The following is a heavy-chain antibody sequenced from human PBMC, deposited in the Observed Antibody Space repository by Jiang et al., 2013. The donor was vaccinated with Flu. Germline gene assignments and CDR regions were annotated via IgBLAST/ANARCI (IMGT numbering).Heavy chain of an antibody. CDR1: GDSINSNNYY. Sequence: PGLVKPSETLSLTCSVFGDSINSNNYYWGWIRQAPGQGPEWVGSIYFSGTTYQNPSLKSRVTMSLDTSKNQFSLKLRSVTAADTAVYFCARNVMTTVTQFFDYWGQGTLITVSS. CDR2: IYFSGTT. J-gene: IGHJ4*02. CDR3: ARNVMTTVTQFFDY. V-gene: IGHV4-39*07. D-gene: IGHD4-17*01.